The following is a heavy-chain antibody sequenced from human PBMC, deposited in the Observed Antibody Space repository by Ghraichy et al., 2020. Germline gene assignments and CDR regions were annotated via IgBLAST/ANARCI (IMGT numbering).Heavy chain of an antibody. CDR2: IYYSGST. CDR1: GGSISSYY. CDR3: ARTDCSGGSCYYYYGMDV. Sequence: SETLSLTCTVSGGSISSYYWSWIRQPPGKGLEWIGYIYYSGSTNYNPSLKSRVTISVDTSKNQFSLKLSSVTAADTAVYYCARTDCSGGSCYYYYGMDVWGQGTTVTVSS. J-gene: IGHJ6*02. D-gene: IGHD2-15*01. V-gene: IGHV4-59*01.